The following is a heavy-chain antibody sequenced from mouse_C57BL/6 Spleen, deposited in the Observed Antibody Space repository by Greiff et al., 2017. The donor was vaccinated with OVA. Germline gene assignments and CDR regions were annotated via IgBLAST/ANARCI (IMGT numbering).Heavy chain of an antibody. CDR2: ISSGSSTI. V-gene: IGHV5-17*01. D-gene: IGHD1-1*02. CDR3: SKGGNPRDY. CDR1: GFTFSDYG. J-gene: IGHJ2*01. Sequence: EVLLVESGGGLVKPGGSLKLSCAASGFTFSDYGMHWVRQAPEKGLEWVAYISSGSSTIYYADTVKGRFTISRDNAKNTLFLQMNRLRSEDTAKYCCSKGGNPRDYWGQGTTLTVSS.